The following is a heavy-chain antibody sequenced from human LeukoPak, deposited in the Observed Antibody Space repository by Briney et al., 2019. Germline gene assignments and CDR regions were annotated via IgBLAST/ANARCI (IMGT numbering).Heavy chain of an antibody. J-gene: IGHJ6*02. CDR1: GFTFSSYA. CDR3: AKCRGDIVVVPAGLYGMDV. D-gene: IGHD2-2*01. V-gene: IGHV3-30-3*02. CDR2: ISYDGSNK. Sequence: GGSLRLSCAASGFTFSSYAMHWVRQAPGKGLEWVAVISYDGSNKYYADSVKGRFTISRDNSKNTLYLQMNSLRAEDTAVYYCAKCRGDIVVVPAGLYGMDVWGQGTMVTVSS.